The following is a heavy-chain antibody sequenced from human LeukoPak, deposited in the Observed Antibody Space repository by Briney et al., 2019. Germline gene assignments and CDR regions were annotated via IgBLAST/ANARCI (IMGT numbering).Heavy chain of an antibody. D-gene: IGHD3-10*01. Sequence: GGSLRLSCAASGFTFSSYAMHWVRQALGKGLEWVAVISYDGSNKYYADSVKGRFTISRDNSKNTLYLQMNSLRAEDTAVYYCARELVRGAERSGFDYWGQGTLVTVSS. J-gene: IGHJ4*02. CDR2: ISYDGSNK. V-gene: IGHV3-30*04. CDR1: GFTFSSYA. CDR3: ARELVRGAERSGFDY.